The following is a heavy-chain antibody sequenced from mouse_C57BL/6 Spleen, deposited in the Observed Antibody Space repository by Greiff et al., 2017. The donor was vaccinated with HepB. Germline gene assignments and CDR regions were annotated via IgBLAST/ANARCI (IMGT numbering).Heavy chain of an antibody. Sequence: VQLQQSGPELVKPGASVKISCKASGYSFTDYNMNWVKQSNGKSLEWIGVINPNYGTTSYNHKFKGKATLTVDQSSSTAYMQLNSLTSEDSAVYYCARSGYYGSSWYFDVWGTGTTVTVSS. CDR2: INPNYGTT. D-gene: IGHD1-1*01. V-gene: IGHV1-39*01. CDR1: GYSFTDYN. CDR3: ARSGYYGSSWYFDV. J-gene: IGHJ1*03.